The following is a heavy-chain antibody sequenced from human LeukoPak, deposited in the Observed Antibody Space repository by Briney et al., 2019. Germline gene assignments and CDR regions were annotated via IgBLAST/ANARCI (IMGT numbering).Heavy chain of an antibody. CDR1: GYTFTSYG. V-gene: IGHV1-18*04. CDR3: ARVSMVRGVIRYNWFDP. J-gene: IGHJ5*02. Sequence: ASVKVSCKASGYTFTSYGISWVRQAPRPGLEWMGWISAYNGNTNYAQKLQGRVTMTTDTSTSTAYMELRSLRSDDTAVYYRARVSMVRGVIRYNWFDPWGQGTLVTVSS. D-gene: IGHD3-10*01. CDR2: ISAYNGNT.